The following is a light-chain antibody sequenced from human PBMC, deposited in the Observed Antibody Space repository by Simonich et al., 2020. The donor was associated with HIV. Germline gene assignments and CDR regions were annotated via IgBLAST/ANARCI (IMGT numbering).Light chain of an antibody. Sequence: IVMTQSPDSLAVSLGERATINCKSSQSVFYISNNKNYLALYQQKPGQPPKLLIYWASTRQSGVSNRFSGSGSGTDFTLTISSLQAEDVAVYYCQQYYSTPPTFGQGPKVEIK. CDR3: QQYYSTPPT. J-gene: IGKJ1*01. CDR1: QSVFYISNNKNY. CDR2: WAS. V-gene: IGKV4-1*01.